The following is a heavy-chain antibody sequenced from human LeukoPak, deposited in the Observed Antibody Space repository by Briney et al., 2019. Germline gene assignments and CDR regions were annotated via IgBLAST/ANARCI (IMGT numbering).Heavy chain of an antibody. J-gene: IGHJ5*02. CDR2: IDTSDYT. Sequence: GGSLRLSCATSGFSFSSTFLNWVRQAPGKGLQYVSSIDTSDYTYYADSVKGRFTISRDNAKNSLYLQMNNLKAEDTSVYYCATESSGALDPWGQGTLVTVSS. D-gene: IGHD1-26*01. CDR3: ATESSGALDP. CDR1: GFSFSSTF. V-gene: IGHV3-21*01.